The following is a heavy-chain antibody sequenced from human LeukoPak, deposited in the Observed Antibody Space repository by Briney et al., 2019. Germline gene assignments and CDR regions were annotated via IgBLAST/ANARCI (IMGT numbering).Heavy chain of an antibody. D-gene: IGHD3-10*01. CDR3: ARDLGVRGVTYYYYGMDV. CDR2: ISAYNGNT. CDR1: GYTFTSYG. Sequence: ASVKVSCKASGYTFTSYGISWVRQAPGQGLEWMGLISAYNGNTNYAQKLQGRVTMTTDTSTSTAYMELRSLRSDDTAVYYCARDLGVRGVTYYYYGMDVWGQGTTVTVSS. V-gene: IGHV1-18*01. J-gene: IGHJ6*02.